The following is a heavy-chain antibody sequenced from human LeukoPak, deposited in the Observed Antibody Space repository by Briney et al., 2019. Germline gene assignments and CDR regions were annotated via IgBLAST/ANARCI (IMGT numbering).Heavy chain of an antibody. CDR1: GGSISSYY. D-gene: IGHD4-11*01. Sequence: SETLSLTCTVSGGSISSYYWSWIRQPAGKGLEWIGRIYTSGSTNYNPSLKSRFTMSVDTSKNQFSLKLSSVTAADTAVYYCAREKETTVKYYYYYYTDVWGKGTTVTVSS. CDR3: AREKETTVKYYYYYYTDV. V-gene: IGHV4-4*07. CDR2: IYTSGST. J-gene: IGHJ6*03.